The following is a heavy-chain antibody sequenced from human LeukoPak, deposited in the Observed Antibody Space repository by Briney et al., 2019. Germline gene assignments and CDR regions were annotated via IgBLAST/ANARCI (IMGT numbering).Heavy chain of an antibody. Sequence: PGRSLRLSCAASGFTLSSYAMHWVRQAPGKGLEWVAVISYDGSNKYYADSVKGRFTISRDNSKNTLYLQMNSLRAEDTAVYYCARRHDFWSGYYSYYYMDVWGKGTTVTVSS. CDR2: ISYDGSNK. D-gene: IGHD3-3*01. J-gene: IGHJ6*03. V-gene: IGHV3-30*04. CDR1: GFTLSSYA. CDR3: ARRHDFWSGYYSYYYMDV.